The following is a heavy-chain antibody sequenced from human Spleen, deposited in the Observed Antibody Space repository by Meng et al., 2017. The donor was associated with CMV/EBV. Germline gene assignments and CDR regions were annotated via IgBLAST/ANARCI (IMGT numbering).Heavy chain of an antibody. D-gene: IGHD6-19*01. CDR2: TYYRSKWYF. CDR1: GDSGSSDTGA. V-gene: IGHV6-1*01. J-gene: IGHJ4*02. Sequence: GDSGSSDTGAWNWIRQSPSRGLEWLGRTYYRSKWYFDYAVSVKSRITINPDASKNQFSLQLSSVTPEDTAVYYCAGDRYSSGWYFDYWGQGTLVTVSS. CDR3: AGDRYSSGWYFDY.